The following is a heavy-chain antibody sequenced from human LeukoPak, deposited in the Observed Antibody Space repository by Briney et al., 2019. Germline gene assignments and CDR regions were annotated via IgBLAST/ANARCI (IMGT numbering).Heavy chain of an antibody. D-gene: IGHD4-17*01. Sequence: GGSLRLSCAASGFTVSSDYMNWVRQAPGKGLEWVSVIYSSGSTYYADSVKGRFTISRDNSKNTLYLQMNSLRAEDTAVYYCARDLYGVSHDYWGQGTLVTVSS. CDR2: IYSSGST. CDR1: GFTVSSDY. CDR3: ARDLYGVSHDY. J-gene: IGHJ4*02. V-gene: IGHV3-53*01.